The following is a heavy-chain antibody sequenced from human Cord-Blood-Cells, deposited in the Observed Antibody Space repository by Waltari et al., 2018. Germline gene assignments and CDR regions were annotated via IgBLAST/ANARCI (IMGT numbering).Heavy chain of an antibody. J-gene: IGHJ4*02. D-gene: IGHD1-1*01. CDR2: IKSKTDGGTT. V-gene: IGHV3-15*01. CDR3: TTDLLEQRD. Sequence: EVQLAESGGGLVKPGGSLRLSCAASGFTFSNAGMSWVRQAPGKGLEWVCRIKSKTDGGTTDYAAPVKGRFTISRDDSKNTLYLQMNSLKTEDTAVYYCTTDLLEQRDWGQGTLVTVSS. CDR1: GFTFSNAG.